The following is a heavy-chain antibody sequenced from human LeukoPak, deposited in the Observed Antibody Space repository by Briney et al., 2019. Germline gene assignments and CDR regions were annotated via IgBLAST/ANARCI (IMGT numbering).Heavy chain of an antibody. Sequence: PGGSLRLSCAASGFTFSSYAMSWVRQAPGKGLEWVSAISGSGGSTYYADSVKGRFTISRDNSKNTLYLQMNSLRAEDTAVYYCAFLEWLPHYYYYYYMDVWGKGTTVTVSS. V-gene: IGHV3-23*01. J-gene: IGHJ6*03. D-gene: IGHD3-3*01. CDR1: GFTFSSYA. CDR3: AFLEWLPHYYYYYYMDV. CDR2: ISGSGGST.